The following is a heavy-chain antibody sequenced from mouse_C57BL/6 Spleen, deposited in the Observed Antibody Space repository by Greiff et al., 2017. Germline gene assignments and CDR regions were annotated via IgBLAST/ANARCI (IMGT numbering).Heavy chain of an antibody. CDR1: GYTFTSYW. CDR3: ARSTTVVATEDY. V-gene: IGHV1-52*01. J-gene: IGHJ2*01. D-gene: IGHD1-1*01. CDR2: IDPSDSET. Sequence: VQLQQPGAELVRPGSSVKLSCKASGYTFTSYWMHWVKQRPIQGLEWIGNIDPSDSETHYNQKFKDKATLTVDKSSSTAYMQPSSLTSEDSAVYYCARSTTVVATEDYWGQGTTLTVSS.